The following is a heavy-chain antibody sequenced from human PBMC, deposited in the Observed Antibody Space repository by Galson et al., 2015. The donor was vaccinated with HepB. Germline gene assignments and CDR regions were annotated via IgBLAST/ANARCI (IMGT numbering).Heavy chain of an antibody. CDR1: GYTSTSYG. J-gene: IGHJ4*02. CDR3: ARSSGATSYY. Sequence: SVKFSCKASGYTSTSYGISWVRQAPGQGLEWMGWISAYSGDTNYAQKLQGRVTMTTDTSTSTAYMELRSLRSDDTAVYYCARSSGATSYYWGQGTLVTVSS. V-gene: IGHV1-18*01. CDR2: ISAYSGDT. D-gene: IGHD4/OR15-4a*01.